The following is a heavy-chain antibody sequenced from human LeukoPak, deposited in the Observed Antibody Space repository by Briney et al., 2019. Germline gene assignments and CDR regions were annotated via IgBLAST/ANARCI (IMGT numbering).Heavy chain of an antibody. CDR3: AKWPEGATPKFHH. V-gene: IGHV3-23*01. CDR1: GFTFSSYA. J-gene: IGHJ4*02. Sequence: EGSLRLSCTASGFTFSSYAMSWVRQAPGKGLEAPGKGLEWVSTISASGHATYYPDSVRGRFTISRDNSKSTLHLQMDSLRAEDSTLYYCAKWPEGATPKFHHWGQGTLVTVSS. D-gene: IGHD1-26*01. CDR2: ISASGHAT.